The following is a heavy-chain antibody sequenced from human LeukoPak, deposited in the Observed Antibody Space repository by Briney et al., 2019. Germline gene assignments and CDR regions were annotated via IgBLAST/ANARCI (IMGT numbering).Heavy chain of an antibody. J-gene: IGHJ4*02. CDR3: ARGFESSTSYVSDFDF. V-gene: IGHV1-69*04. CDR1: GYTFTSYG. D-gene: IGHD3-16*01. Sequence: SVKVSCKASGYTFTSYGISWVRQAPGQGLEWMGRIIPILGITNYAQNFQGRVTITADKSTTTAYMELSSLRSEDTAVYFCARGFESSTSYVSDFDFWGQGTLVTVSS. CDR2: IIPILGIT.